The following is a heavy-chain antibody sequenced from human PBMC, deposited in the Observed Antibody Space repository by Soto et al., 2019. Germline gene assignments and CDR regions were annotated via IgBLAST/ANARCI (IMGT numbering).Heavy chain of an antibody. D-gene: IGHD1-26*01. CDR1: RFIFSDYA. CDR2: IGGGNTDR. V-gene: IGHV3-23*01. J-gene: IGHJ5*01. CDR3: AKDAVSYNGKCNWFAS. Sequence: DVQLLESGGGLVQPGGSLTLSCAASRFIFSDYAMNWVRQAPGKGLEWVSSIGGGNTDRYYADSVKGRFIISRDNSKNTMYLKINRLRDDDTAVYYCAKDAVSYNGKCNWFASWGEGTLVTFSS.